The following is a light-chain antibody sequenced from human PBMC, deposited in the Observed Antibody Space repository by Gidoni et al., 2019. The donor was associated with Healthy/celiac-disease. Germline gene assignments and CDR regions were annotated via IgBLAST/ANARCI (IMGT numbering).Light chain of an antibody. CDR2: DAS. J-gene: IGKJ1*01. CDR3: QQYNSYSWT. CDR1: QSISSW. V-gene: IGKV1-5*01. Sequence: DIQMTQSPSTLSASVGDRVTITCRASQSISSWLAWYQQKPGKAPKLLIYDASSLESGVPSRFSGSGSGTEFTLTISSLQHDDVATYYCQQYNSYSWTFGQGTKVEIK.